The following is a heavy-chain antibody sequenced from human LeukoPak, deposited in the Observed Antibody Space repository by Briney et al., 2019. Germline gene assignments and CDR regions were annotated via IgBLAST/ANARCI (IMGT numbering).Heavy chain of an antibody. V-gene: IGHV1-2*02. CDR1: GYILTDYR. CDR2: INPDSGDI. D-gene: IGHD3-3*01. Sequence: GASVKVSCKASGYILTDYRIHWVRQAPGQGLEWMGWINPDSGDIHSAQKFQGRVTMTRDTSTSTAYMELSRLGYDDTAVYYCARSPLEWLSKFDYWGQGTLVTVSS. J-gene: IGHJ4*02. CDR3: ARSPLEWLSKFDY.